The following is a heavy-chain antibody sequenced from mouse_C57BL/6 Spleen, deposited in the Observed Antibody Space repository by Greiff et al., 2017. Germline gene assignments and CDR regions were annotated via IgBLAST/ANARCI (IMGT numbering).Heavy chain of an antibody. D-gene: IGHD1-2*01. V-gene: IGHV2-9-1*01. Sequence: VKVVESGPGLVAPSQSLSITCTVSGFSLTSYAISWVRQPPGKGLEWLGVIWTGGGTNYNSALKSRLSISKDNSKSQVFLKMNSLQTDDTARYYCARNSEDYYGVARWYFDVWGTGTTVTVSS. CDR2: IWTGGGT. J-gene: IGHJ1*03. CDR3: ARNSEDYYGVARWYFDV. CDR1: GFSLTSYA.